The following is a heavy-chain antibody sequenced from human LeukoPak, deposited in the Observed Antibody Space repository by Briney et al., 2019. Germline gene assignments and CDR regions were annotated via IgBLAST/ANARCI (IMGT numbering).Heavy chain of an antibody. CDR3: ARGGDYDILTGYLPSDWFDP. CDR2: IIPIFGTA. D-gene: IGHD3-9*01. J-gene: IGHJ5*02. CDR1: GGTFSSYA. Sequence: ASVKVSCKASGGTFSSYAISWVRQAPGQGLEWMGGIIPIFGTANYAQKFQGRVTITADKSTSTANMELSSLRSEDTAVYYCARGGDYDILTGYLPSDWFDPWGQGTLVTVSS. V-gene: IGHV1-69*06.